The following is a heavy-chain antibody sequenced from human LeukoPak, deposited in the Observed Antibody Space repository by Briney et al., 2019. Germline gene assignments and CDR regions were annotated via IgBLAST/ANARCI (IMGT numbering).Heavy chain of an antibody. Sequence: PGGSLRLSCAASGFTFSSYAMHWVRQAPGKGLEWVAVISYDGSNKYYADSVKGRFTISRDNSKNTLYLQMNSLRAEDTAVYYCARDYYRSGRWIDYWGPERTLTVAS. CDR2: ISYDGSNK. J-gene: IGHJ4*02. V-gene: IGHV3-30-3*01. CDR1: GFTFSSYA. D-gene: IGHD3-10*01. CDR3: ARDYYRSGRWIDY.